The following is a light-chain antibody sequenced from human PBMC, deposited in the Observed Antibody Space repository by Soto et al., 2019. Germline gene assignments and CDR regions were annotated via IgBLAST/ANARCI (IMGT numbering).Light chain of an antibody. Sequence: QSALAQPASVSGSPGQSITISCTGTSSDVGAYNYVSWYHQHHPGKAPELIIYDVTDRPSAVSTRFSGSKSGNTASLTISGLQAEDEGDYYCSSYTTIKTVIFGGGTKLTAL. J-gene: IGLJ2*01. CDR2: DVT. CDR3: SSYTTIKTVI. V-gene: IGLV2-14*01. CDR1: SSDVGAYNY.